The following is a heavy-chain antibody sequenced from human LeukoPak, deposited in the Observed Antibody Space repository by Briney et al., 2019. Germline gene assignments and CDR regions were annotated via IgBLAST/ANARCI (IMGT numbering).Heavy chain of an antibody. CDR3: ARDGDSSGWYAY. Sequence: SETLSLTCTVSGYSISSGYYWGWIRQPPGKGLEWIGSIYHSGSTYYNPSLKSRVTISVDTSKNQFSLKLSSVTAADTAVYYCARDGDSSGWYAYWGQGTLVTVS. V-gene: IGHV4-38-2*02. CDR1: GYSISSGYY. J-gene: IGHJ4*02. CDR2: IYHSGST. D-gene: IGHD6-19*01.